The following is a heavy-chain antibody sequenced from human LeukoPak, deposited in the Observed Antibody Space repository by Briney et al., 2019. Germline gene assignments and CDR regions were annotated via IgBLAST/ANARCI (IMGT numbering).Heavy chain of an antibody. D-gene: IGHD3-10*01. CDR3: ARTPVFGSGNHYFDL. CDR2: INHSGST. J-gene: IGHJ4*02. Sequence: SETLSLTCAVYGGSFSGYYWSWIRQPPGKGLEWIGEINHSGSTNYNPSLKSRVTISVDTSKNQFSLKLSSVTAADTAVYFCARTPVFGSGNHYFDLWGQGTLVTVSS. V-gene: IGHV4-34*01. CDR1: GGSFSGYY.